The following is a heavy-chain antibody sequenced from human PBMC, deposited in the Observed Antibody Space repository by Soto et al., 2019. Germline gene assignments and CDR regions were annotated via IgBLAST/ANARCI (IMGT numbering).Heavy chain of an antibody. CDR1: GFTFSDYY. V-gene: IGHV3-11*01. D-gene: IGHD3-10*01. CDR2: ISSSGNSI. J-gene: IGHJ4*02. Sequence: GGSLRLSCAASGFTFSDYYMSWIRQAPGKGLEWVSYISSSGNSIYYADSVKGRFTISRDNAKKSLFLQMNSLRAEDTAVYYCARDLRGLESRAGYWGLGTLVTVSS. CDR3: ARDLRGLESRAGY.